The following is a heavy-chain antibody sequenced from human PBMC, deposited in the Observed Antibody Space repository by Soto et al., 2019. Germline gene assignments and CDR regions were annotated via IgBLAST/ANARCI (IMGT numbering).Heavy chain of an antibody. Sequence: GASVKVSCKASGGTFSSYAISWVRQAPGQGLEWMGGIIPIFGTANYAQKFQGRVTITADESTSTAYMELSSLRSEDTAVYYCARDASGSYHYYYYGMDVWGQGTTVTVSS. V-gene: IGHV1-69*13. D-gene: IGHD1-26*01. CDR1: GGTFSSYA. CDR3: ARDASGSYHYYYYGMDV. J-gene: IGHJ6*02. CDR2: IIPIFGTA.